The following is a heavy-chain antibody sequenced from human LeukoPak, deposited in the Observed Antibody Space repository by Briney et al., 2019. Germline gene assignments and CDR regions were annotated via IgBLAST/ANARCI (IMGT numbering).Heavy chain of an antibody. CDR1: GDSISSSSYY. Sequence: PSETLSLTCTVSGDSISSSSYYWGWIRQPPGKPLEWIGSIFYSGSTYYNTPLKSRVTISVDTSKNQFSLKLSSVTAADTAVYYCARHLGDGYNEDYWGQGTLVTVSS. J-gene: IGHJ4*02. CDR3: ARHLGDGYNEDY. CDR2: IFYSGST. V-gene: IGHV4-39*01. D-gene: IGHD5-24*01.